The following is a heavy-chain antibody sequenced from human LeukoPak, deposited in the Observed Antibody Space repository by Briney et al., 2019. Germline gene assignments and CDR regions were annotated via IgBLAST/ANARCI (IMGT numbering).Heavy chain of an antibody. Sequence: SETLSLTCAVSGGSFSGYWSWIRQPPGKGGEWIGEFNHSGSAKYISSLKSRVTISVATSKNQFSLDLSSVTADDTAVYYCARGRHDYDSGGYYYGGVYYFDSWGQGTLVTVSS. CDR2: FNHSGSA. CDR3: ARGRHDYDSGGYYYGGVYYFDS. D-gene: IGHD3-22*01. CDR1: GGSFSGY. J-gene: IGHJ4*02. V-gene: IGHV4-34*01.